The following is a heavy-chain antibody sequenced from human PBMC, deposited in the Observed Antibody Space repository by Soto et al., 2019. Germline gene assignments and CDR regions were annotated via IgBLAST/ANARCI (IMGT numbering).Heavy chain of an antibody. J-gene: IGHJ1*01. D-gene: IGHD5-12*01. CDR3: ARGVDVIAKYEN. Sequence: QVQLVQSGAEVKEPGSSVKVSCKTSGGSFSMYAISWVRQAPGQGLEWLGGVVPLFGTPNYAQKFLDRVTIIADESKSTVYMELCSLKSEDTAVYFCARGVDVIAKYENWGQGSLVTVSS. V-gene: IGHV1-69*13. CDR2: VVPLFGTP. CDR1: GGSFSMYA.